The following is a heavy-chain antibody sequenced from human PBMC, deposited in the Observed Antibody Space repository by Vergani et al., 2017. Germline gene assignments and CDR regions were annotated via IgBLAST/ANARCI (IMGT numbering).Heavy chain of an antibody. Sequence: QVQLVESGGNLVQPGRSLRLSCAAAGFKFSNFGMHWVRQVPGKGLEWVAFISYNGGNQYYADSVQGRFTISRDNSKDTLFLQMNGLRPEDTGTYFCAKKGGSLYYYGVDVWGQGTTITVSS. J-gene: IGHJ6*02. D-gene: IGHD1-26*01. V-gene: IGHV3-30*18. CDR3: AKKGGSLYYYGVDV. CDR2: ISYNGGNQ. CDR1: GFKFSNFG.